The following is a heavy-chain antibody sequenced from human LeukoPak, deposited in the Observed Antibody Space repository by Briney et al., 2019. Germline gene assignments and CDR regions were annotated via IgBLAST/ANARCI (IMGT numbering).Heavy chain of an antibody. D-gene: IGHD6-19*01. CDR3: TRDAKYSSERSDY. Sequence: ASVKVSCKASGYTFTGYYMHWVRQAPGQGLEWLGWINPKSGGTSYAQKFQGRVTLTRDTSISAAYMELNRLRSDDTALYYCTRDAKYSSERSDYWGQGTLVTVSS. CDR2: INPKSGGT. J-gene: IGHJ4*02. CDR1: GYTFTGYY. V-gene: IGHV1-2*02.